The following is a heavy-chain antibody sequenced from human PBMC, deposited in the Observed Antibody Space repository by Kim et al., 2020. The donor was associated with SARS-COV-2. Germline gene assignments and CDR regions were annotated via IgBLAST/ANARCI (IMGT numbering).Heavy chain of an antibody. Sequence: GGSLRLSCAASGFTFSSYWMHWVRQAPGKGLVWVSRINSDGSSTSYADSVKGRFTISRDNAKNTLYLQMNSLRAEDTAVYYCARDPGYCSGGSCLWGMDVWGQGTTVTVSS. CDR2: INSDGSST. D-gene: IGHD2-15*01. V-gene: IGHV3-74*01. CDR3: ARDPGYCSGGSCLWGMDV. CDR1: GFTFSSYW. J-gene: IGHJ6*02.